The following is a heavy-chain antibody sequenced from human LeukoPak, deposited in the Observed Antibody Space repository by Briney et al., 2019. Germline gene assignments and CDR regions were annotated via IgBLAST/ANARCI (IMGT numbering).Heavy chain of an antibody. J-gene: IGHJ5*02. Sequence: SETLSLTCAVYGGSFSGYYWSWIRQPPGKGLEWIGEINHSGSTNYNPSLKGRVTISVDTSKNQFSLKLSSVTAADTAVYYCARAYPYCSGGSCSLDPWGQGTLVTVSS. V-gene: IGHV4-34*01. CDR3: ARAYPYCSGGSCSLDP. CDR2: INHSGST. CDR1: GGSFSGYY. D-gene: IGHD2-15*01.